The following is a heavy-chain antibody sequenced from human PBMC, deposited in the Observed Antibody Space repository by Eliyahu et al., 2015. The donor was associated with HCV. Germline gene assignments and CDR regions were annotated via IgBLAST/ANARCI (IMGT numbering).Heavy chain of an antibody. D-gene: IGHD1-26*01. J-gene: IGHJ4*02. CDR1: GYTFTSFG. Sequence: QVQLVQSGAEAKKPGASVKVSCKGLGYTFTSFGINWVRQAPGQGLEWMGWINPYNGNTKYEQKFQGRVSVTTDTSTSTAYMEMRSLRSDDTAVYYCAREPLVGVASKSFDKWGQGTLVTVSS. V-gene: IGHV1-18*01. CDR3: AREPLVGVASKSFDK. CDR2: INPYNGNT.